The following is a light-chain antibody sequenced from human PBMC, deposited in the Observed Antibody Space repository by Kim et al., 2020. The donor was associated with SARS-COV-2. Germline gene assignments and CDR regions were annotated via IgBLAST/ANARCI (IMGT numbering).Light chain of an antibody. Sequence: ELTQPPSASGTPGQRVTISCSGSSSNIGSNTVNWYQQLPGTAPKLLIYSNNQWPSGVPDRFSGSKSGTSASLAISGLQSEDEAVYYCSAWDDSLNGVVFGGGTQLTVL. CDR1: SSNIGSNT. V-gene: IGLV1-44*01. J-gene: IGLJ2*01. CDR2: SNN. CDR3: SAWDDSLNGVV.